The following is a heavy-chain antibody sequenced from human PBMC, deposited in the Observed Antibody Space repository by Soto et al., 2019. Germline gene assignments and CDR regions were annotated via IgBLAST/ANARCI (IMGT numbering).Heavy chain of an antibody. D-gene: IGHD6-6*01. V-gene: IGHV3-23*01. CDR1: GFTFTIYA. J-gene: IGHJ6*02. Sequence: EVQLLESGGGLVQPGGSLRLSCAASGFTFTIYAMTWVRQAPGKGLEWVSAISGSGSSTYYVDSMKGRFTISRDNSKNTLYLQMNSLRAEDTAIYYCAKDRIAARPLNGMDVWGQGTTVTVSS. CDR3: AKDRIAARPLNGMDV. CDR2: ISGSGSST.